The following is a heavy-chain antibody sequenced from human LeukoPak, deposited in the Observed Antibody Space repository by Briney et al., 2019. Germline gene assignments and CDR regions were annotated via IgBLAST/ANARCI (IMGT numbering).Heavy chain of an antibody. V-gene: IGHV1-2*06. CDR3: ARVSYGNNATPFDF. J-gene: IGHJ4*02. Sequence: GASVKVSCKASGYIFTYYYIHWVRQAPGQGPEWMGRINPNPGGTDYVQKFQGSVTMTRDTSLSTAFMELSSLKSDDTAVYYCARVSYGNNATPFDFWGQGTLVTVSS. CDR2: INPNPGGT. CDR1: GYIFTYYY. D-gene: IGHD2-8*01.